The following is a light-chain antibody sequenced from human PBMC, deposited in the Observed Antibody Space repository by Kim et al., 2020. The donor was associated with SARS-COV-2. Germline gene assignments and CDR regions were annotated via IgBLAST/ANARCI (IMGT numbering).Light chain of an antibody. Sequence: GQSLTISCTGTSSDVGGYNYVSWYQQHPGKAPKLMIYDVSKRPSGVSNRFSGSKSGNTASLTISGLQAEDEADYYCSSYTSSSTWVFGTGTKVTVL. CDR2: DVS. CDR1: SSDVGGYNY. V-gene: IGLV2-14*04. J-gene: IGLJ1*01. CDR3: SSYTSSSTWV.